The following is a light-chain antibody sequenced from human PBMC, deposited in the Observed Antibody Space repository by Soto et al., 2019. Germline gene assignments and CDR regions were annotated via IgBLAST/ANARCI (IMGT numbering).Light chain of an antibody. CDR1: QHVTTTY. J-gene: IGKJ4*01. CDR2: GAS. CDR3: QQYDSSFT. Sequence: IVLTQSPATLSLSPGERATLSCTASQHVTTTYIAWYQQKSGQAPRLLIYGASTRATGTPDRFTGGGFGTDFTLTISRVEPEDFAVYYCQQYDSSFTFGGGTKVDIK. V-gene: IGKV3-20*01.